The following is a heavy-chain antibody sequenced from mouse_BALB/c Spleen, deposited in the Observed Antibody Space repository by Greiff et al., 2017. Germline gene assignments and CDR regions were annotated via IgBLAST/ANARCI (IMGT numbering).Heavy chain of an antibody. Sequence: VQLQQSGAELVKPGASVKLSCKASGYTFTSYYMYWVKQRPGQGLEWIGEINPSNGGTNFNEKFKSKATLTVDKSSSTAYMQLSSLTSEDSAVYYCTRRSDGYYDYWGQGTTLTVSS. CDR3: TRRSDGYYDY. D-gene: IGHD2-3*01. V-gene: IGHV1S81*02. J-gene: IGHJ2*01. CDR1: GYTFTSYY. CDR2: INPSNGGT.